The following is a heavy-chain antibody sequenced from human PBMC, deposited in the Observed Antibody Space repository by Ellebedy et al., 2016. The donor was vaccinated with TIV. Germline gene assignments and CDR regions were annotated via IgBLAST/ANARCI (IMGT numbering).Heavy chain of an antibody. CDR2: IYYTGNT. D-gene: IGHD5-24*01. Sequence: SETLSLTCSVSGGSISSYNWNWIRQPPGKGLEWIGYIYYTGNTDSNPSLESRVTISVDTSKNQFSLKLTSVTAADTAVYYCAREGYTEMATLNLDYWGQGTLVTVSS. V-gene: IGHV4-59*12. CDR3: AREGYTEMATLNLDY. J-gene: IGHJ4*02. CDR1: GGSISSYN.